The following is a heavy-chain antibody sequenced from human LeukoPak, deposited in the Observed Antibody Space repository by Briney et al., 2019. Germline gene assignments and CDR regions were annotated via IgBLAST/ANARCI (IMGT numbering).Heavy chain of an antibody. CDR2: ISGSGGRT. D-gene: IGHD3-22*01. V-gene: IGHV3-23*01. J-gene: IGHJ4*02. Sequence: GGSLRLSCAASGFTFSRYGMSWVRQAPGKGLEWVSAISGSGGRTYYADSVKGRFTISRDNSKNTLYLQMNSLRAEDTAVYYCASLVYYYDSSGYYPFDYWGQGTLVTVSS. CDR3: ASLVYYYDSSGYYPFDY. CDR1: GFTFSRYG.